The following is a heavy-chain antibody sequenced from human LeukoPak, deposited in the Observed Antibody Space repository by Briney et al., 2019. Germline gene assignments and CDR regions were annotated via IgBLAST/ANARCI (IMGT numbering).Heavy chain of an antibody. CDR3: ARGQGTPPCDAFDI. Sequence: SETLSLTCSVSGCTICSYHWGWNRQPPGKGLEWCGYIYYSGRTYANPSLKSRATISVATSKNQCSLKLSSVTAADTAVYYCARGQGTPPCDAFDIWGQGTMVTVSS. V-gene: IGHV4-59*01. CDR1: GCTICSYH. CDR2: IYYSGRT. D-gene: IGHD3-10*01. J-gene: IGHJ3*02.